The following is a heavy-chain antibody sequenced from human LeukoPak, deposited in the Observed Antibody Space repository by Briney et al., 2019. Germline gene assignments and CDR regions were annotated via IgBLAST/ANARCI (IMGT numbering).Heavy chain of an antibody. CDR1: GGTFTNYA. CDR2: VIPLLDLT. Sequence: ASVKVSCKASGGTFTNYAFSWVRQAPGQGLEWMGRVIPLLDLTNSARKFQGRVTITAGKSTNTAYMELSSLRSEDTAVYYCARDRFSFLDMVYATFHDAFDIWGQGTMVTVSS. J-gene: IGHJ3*02. CDR3: ARDRFSFLDMVYATFHDAFDI. D-gene: IGHD2-8*01. V-gene: IGHV1-69*04.